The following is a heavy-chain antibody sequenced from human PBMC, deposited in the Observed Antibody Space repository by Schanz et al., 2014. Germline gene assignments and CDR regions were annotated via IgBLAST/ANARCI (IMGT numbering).Heavy chain of an antibody. CDR2: INWNGGDT. V-gene: IGHV3-20*01. D-gene: IGHD6-6*01. Sequence: EVLLLESGGRVERPGGSLRLSCAASGFIFDDYGMSWVRQVPGKELEWVSGINWNGGDTSYADSVKGRFIISRDNAKNSLYLEMNSLRAGDTAFYHCARGSSASLSRVWFDLWGQGTLVTVSS. CDR1: GFIFDDYG. J-gene: IGHJ5*02. CDR3: ARGSSASLSRVWFDL.